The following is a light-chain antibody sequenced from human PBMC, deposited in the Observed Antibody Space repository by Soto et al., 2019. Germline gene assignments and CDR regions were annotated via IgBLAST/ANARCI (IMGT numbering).Light chain of an antibody. J-gene: IGLJ2*01. CDR3: SSYTSRYTLV. Sequence: QSALTQPASVSGSPGQXXTISCTGTSSDVGGYNYVSWYQQHPGKAPKVMIYDVSNRPSGVSNRFSGSKSGNTASLTISGLQAEDEADYYCSSYTSRYTLVFGGGTKLTVL. CDR2: DVS. V-gene: IGLV2-14*01. CDR1: SSDVGGYNY.